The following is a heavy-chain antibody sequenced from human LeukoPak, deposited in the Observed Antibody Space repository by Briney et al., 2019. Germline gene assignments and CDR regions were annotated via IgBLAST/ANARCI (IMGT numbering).Heavy chain of an antibody. J-gene: IGHJ3*02. Sequence: SETLSLTCTVSGGSISSYYWSWIRQPAGKGLEWIGRIQTSGSTNYIPSLKSRVTISVDKSKYQFSLKLSSVTAADTAVYYCARGYYYDTRNAFDIWGQGTMVTVSS. CDR3: ARGYYYDTRNAFDI. V-gene: IGHV4-4*07. D-gene: IGHD3-22*01. CDR1: GGSISSYY. CDR2: IQTSGST.